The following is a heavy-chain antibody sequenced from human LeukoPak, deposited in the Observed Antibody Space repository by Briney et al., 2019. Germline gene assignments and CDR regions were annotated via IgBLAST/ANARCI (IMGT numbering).Heavy chain of an antibody. CDR1: GFTFSSYA. Sequence: PGGSLRLSCAASGFTFSSYAMHWVRQAPGKGLEWVAVISYDGSNKYYADSVKGRFTISRDNSKNTLYLQMNSLRAEDTAVYYCARDNTVAAVGTVDYWGQGTLVTVSS. D-gene: IGHD6-13*01. V-gene: IGHV3-30-3*01. CDR2: ISYDGSNK. J-gene: IGHJ4*02. CDR3: ARDNTVAAVGTVDY.